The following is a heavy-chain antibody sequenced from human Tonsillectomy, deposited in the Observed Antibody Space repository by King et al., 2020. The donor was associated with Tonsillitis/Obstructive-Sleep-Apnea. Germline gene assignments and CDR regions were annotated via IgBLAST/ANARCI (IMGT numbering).Heavy chain of an antibody. Sequence: VQLVESGGGLVQPGGSLRLSCAASGFIFSSYSMNWVRQAPGKGLEWVSYISYSGNTIFYADSVKGRFTISRDNAKNSLYLQMNSLRDEDTAVYYCARDRTHQVTNAFDVWGQGTMVTVSS. D-gene: IGHD2-21*02. J-gene: IGHJ3*01. CDR3: ARDRTHQVTNAFDV. CDR2: ISYSGNTI. CDR1: GFIFSSYS. V-gene: IGHV3-48*02.